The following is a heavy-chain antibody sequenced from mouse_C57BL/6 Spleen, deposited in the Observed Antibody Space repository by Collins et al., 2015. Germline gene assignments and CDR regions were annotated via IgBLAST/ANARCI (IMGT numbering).Heavy chain of an antibody. J-gene: IGHJ4*01. D-gene: IGHD2-12*01. Sequence: QVQLQQPGAELVRPGSSVKLSCKASGYTFTSYWMDWVKQRPGQGLEWIGNIYPSDSETHYNQKFKDKATLTVDKSSSTAYMQLSSLTSEDSAVYYCARWRVIIGGYAMDYWGQGTSVTVSS. CDR2: IYPSDSET. CDR1: GYTFTSYW. V-gene: IGHV1-61*01. CDR3: ARWRVIIGGYAMDY.